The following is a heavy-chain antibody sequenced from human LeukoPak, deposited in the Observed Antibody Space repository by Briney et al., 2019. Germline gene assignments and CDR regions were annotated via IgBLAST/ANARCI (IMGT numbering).Heavy chain of an antibody. Sequence: GGSLRLSCAASGFTFSSYGMHWVRQAPGKGLEWVAFIRYDGSNKYYADSVKGRFTICRDNSKNTLYLQMNSLRAEDTAVYYCAKDFWDSRPVPNWFDPWGQGTLVTVSS. D-gene: IGHD3/OR15-3a*01. V-gene: IGHV3-30*02. CDR1: GFTFSSYG. J-gene: IGHJ5*02. CDR2: IRYDGSNK. CDR3: AKDFWDSRPVPNWFDP.